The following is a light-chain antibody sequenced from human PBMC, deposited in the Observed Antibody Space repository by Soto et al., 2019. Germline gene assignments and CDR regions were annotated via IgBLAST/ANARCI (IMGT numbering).Light chain of an antibody. V-gene: IGKV3-20*01. CDR2: GAS. CDR1: QSVSSSY. J-gene: IGKJ1*01. CDR3: QQYGSSRP. Sequence: EIVLTQSPCSLSLSPGERATISSRASQSVSSSYLAWYQQRPGQAPRVLIYGASSRATGIPDRFSGSGSGTYFTLTISRLEPEDFAVYDCQQYGSSRPFGQGTKVEIK.